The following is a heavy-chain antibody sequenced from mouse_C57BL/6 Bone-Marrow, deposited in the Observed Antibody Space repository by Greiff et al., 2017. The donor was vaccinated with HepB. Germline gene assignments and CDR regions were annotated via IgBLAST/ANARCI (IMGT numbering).Heavy chain of an antibody. CDR2: ISDGGSYT. J-gene: IGHJ1*03. CDR3: ARERYYGSLWWYFDV. D-gene: IGHD1-1*01. CDR1: GFTFSSYA. V-gene: IGHV5-4*01. Sequence: EVKLMESGGGLVKPGGSLKLSCAASGFTFSSYAMSWVRQTPEKRLEWVATISDGGSYTYYPDNVKGRFTISRDNAKNNLYLQMSHLKSEDTAMYYCARERYYGSLWWYFDVWGTGTTVTVSS.